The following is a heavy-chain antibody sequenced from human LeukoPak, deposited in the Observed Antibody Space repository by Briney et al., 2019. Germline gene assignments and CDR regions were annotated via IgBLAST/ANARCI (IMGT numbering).Heavy chain of an antibody. Sequence: SETLSLTCAVSGGSISRYYWSWIRQPPGKGLEWIGYIYYSGSTNYNPSLKSRATISVDTSKKQFSLKLTSVTAADTAVYYCAREGPGNSYDYYYYMDVWGKGTTVTLSS. D-gene: IGHD4-23*01. V-gene: IGHV4-59*01. CDR2: IYYSGST. CDR1: GGSISRYY. J-gene: IGHJ6*03. CDR3: AREGPGNSYDYYYYMDV.